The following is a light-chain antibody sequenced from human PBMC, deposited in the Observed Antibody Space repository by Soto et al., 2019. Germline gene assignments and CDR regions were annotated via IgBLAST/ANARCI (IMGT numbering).Light chain of an antibody. CDR2: QVS. J-gene: IGLJ1*01. CDR1: SSDAGGYNY. Sequence: QSALTQPPSASGAPGQSVTISCTGTSSDAGGYNYVSWYQQHPGKAPKLMIYQVSKRPSGVPDRFSAPKSGNTASLTVSGLQADDEADYYCSSYAGSNILYVFGTGTKVTAL. V-gene: IGLV2-8*01. CDR3: SSYAGSNILYV.